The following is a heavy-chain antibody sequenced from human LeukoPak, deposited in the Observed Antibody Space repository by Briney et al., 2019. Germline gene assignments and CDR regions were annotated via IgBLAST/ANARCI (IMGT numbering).Heavy chain of an antibody. D-gene: IGHD2-8*01. CDR2: ISYSGST. J-gene: IGHJ5*02. V-gene: IGHV4-59*01. Sequence: RTSETLSLTCTVSGGSISDYYWSWIRQPPGKGLEWIGYISYSGSTDYIPSLKSRVSMSVDMSKKQFSLSLRSVTSADTAVYYCARGNLMGSRRWFDPWGQGTLVSVSS. CDR1: GGSISDYY. CDR3: ARGNLMGSRRWFDP.